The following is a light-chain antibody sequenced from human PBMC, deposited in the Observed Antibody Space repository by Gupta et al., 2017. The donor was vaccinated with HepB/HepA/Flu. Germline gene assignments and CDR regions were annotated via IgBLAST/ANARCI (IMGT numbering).Light chain of an antibody. J-gene: IGKJ1*01. CDR2: YAS. Sequence: DIVLTQSQDFQSVSPKEKVNISCRASQRIGRSLNWFQQKPGQSPKLLIKYASESISGVPSRFSGSGSGTDFTLTINSLEAYDAAVYYCHHSYTLPRTFGQGTKVEIK. V-gene: IGKV6D-21*02. CDR3: HHSYTLPRT. CDR1: QRIGRS.